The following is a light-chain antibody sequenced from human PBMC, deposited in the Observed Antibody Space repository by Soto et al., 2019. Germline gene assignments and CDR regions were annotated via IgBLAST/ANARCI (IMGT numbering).Light chain of an antibody. CDR3: QQRTNWPVT. J-gene: IGKJ5*01. CDR1: QSVSSY. CDR2: DVS. V-gene: IGKV3-11*01. Sequence: EIVLTQSPATLSLSPGERATLSCGASQSVSSYLAWYQQKPGQAPRLLIYDVSNRATGIPARFSGSGSGTDFTLTISSLEPEDFALYYCQQRTNWPVTFGQGTRLEIK.